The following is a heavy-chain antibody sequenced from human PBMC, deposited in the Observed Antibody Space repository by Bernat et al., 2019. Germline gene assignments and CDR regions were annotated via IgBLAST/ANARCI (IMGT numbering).Heavy chain of an antibody. Sequence: EVQLVESGGGLVKPGGSLRLSCAASGFTFSSYSMNWVRQAPGKGLEWVSAISSSSSYIYYADSVKGRFTISRDNAKNTLYLQMNSLRAEDTAVYYCAGDILGIAGCTEDYWGQGTLVTVSS. CDR1: GFTFSSYS. V-gene: IGHV3-21*01. CDR2: ISSSSSYI. CDR3: AGDILGIAGCTEDY. J-gene: IGHJ4*02. D-gene: IGHD6-13*01.